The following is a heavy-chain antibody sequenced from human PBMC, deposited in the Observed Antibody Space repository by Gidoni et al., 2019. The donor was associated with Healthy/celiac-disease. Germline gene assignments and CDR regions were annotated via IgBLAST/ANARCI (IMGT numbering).Heavy chain of an antibody. J-gene: IGHJ4*02. V-gene: IGHV3-30*18. CDR2: ISYDGSNK. CDR3: AKSSWGCFDY. D-gene: IGHD3-16*01. Sequence: QVQLVESGGGVVQPGRSLRLSCAASGFTFSSYGMHWVRQAPGKGLEWVAVISYDGSNKYYADSVKGRFTISRDNSKNTLYLQMNSLRAEDTAVYYCAKSSWGCFDYWGQGTLVTVSS. CDR1: GFTFSSYG.